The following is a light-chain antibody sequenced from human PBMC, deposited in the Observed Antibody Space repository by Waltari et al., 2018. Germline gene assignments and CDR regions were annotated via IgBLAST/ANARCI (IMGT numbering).Light chain of an antibody. Sequence: ALLRPAPLPGLPGRPTPSPSLSPRMTLGGMLFFPWYHQHPGKAPKLMIYDVSHRPSGVSNRFSGSKSGNTASLTISGLQPEDEADYYCSSYTSIIPPFLFGTGTKVTVL. CDR2: DVS. CDR1: RMTLGGML. V-gene: IGLV2-14*01. J-gene: IGLJ1*01. CDR3: SSYTSIIPPFL.